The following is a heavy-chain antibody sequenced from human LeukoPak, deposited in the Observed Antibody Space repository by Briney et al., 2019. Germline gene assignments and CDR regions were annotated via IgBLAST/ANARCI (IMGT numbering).Heavy chain of an antibody. D-gene: IGHD3-22*01. Sequence: KSSETLSLTCTVSGGSISSGGYYWSWIRQHPGKGLEWIGYIYYSGSTYYNPSLKSRVTISVDTSKNQFSLKLSSVTAADTAVYYCARAGIYDSSGYSYRFFDYWGQGTLVTVSS. J-gene: IGHJ4*02. CDR1: GGSISSGGYY. V-gene: IGHV4-31*03. CDR2: IYYSGST. CDR3: ARAGIYDSSGYSYRFFDY.